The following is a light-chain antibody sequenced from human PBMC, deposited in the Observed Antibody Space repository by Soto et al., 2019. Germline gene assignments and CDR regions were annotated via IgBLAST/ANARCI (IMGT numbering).Light chain of an antibody. J-gene: IGLJ1*01. CDR2: DVS. CDR1: SSDVGGYNY. Sequence: QPALTQPRSVSGSPGQSVTISCTETSSDVGGYNYVSWYQQHPGKAPKLMIYDVSKRPSGVPDRFSGSKSGNTASLTISGLQAGDEADYYCCSYAGSYTYVFGTGTKVTVL. V-gene: IGLV2-11*01. CDR3: CSYAGSYTYV.